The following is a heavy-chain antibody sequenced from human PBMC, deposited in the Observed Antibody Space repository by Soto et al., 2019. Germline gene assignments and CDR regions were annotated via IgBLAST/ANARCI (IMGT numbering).Heavy chain of an antibody. V-gene: IGHV3-66*04. CDR2: IYSGGSA. CDR3: ARHGYSYGGGYFDY. CDR1: GFTVSSNY. Sequence: EVQLVESGGGLVQPGGSLRLSCAASGFTVSSNYMSWVRQAPGKGLEWVSVIYSGGSAYYADSVKGRFTISSDNSKNKLSLQMNSLRAEDTAVYYCARHGYSYGGGYFDYWGQGTMVTVSS. J-gene: IGHJ4*02. D-gene: IGHD5-18*01.